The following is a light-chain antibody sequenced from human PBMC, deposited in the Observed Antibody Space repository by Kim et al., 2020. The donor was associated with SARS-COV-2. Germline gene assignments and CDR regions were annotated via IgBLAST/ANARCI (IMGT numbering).Light chain of an antibody. V-gene: IGKV3-15*01. CDR3: QQYNSWPPT. J-gene: IGKJ4*01. Sequence: LSPSERPTLSCRASLCVSSSLAWYQQEPGQPPRLLIYGATTRAAAIPARFSGSGSGTEFTLTIGSLQSEDFSIYYCQQYNSWPPTFGGRTKV. CDR2: GAT. CDR1: LCVSSS.